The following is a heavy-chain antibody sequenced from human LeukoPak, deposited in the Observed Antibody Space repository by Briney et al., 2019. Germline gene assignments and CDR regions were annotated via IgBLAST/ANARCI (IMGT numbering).Heavy chain of an antibody. Sequence: GGSLRLSCAASGFTFSSSAMHWVSQAPGKGLEWVSYISSSGSHLYYADSVKGRFTISRDNAKNSLYLQMNSLRAEDTAVYYCAKLGITMIGGVWGKGTTVTISS. CDR1: GFTFSSSA. CDR3: AKLGITMIGGV. V-gene: IGHV3-48*03. CDR2: ISSSGSHL. J-gene: IGHJ6*04. D-gene: IGHD3-10*02.